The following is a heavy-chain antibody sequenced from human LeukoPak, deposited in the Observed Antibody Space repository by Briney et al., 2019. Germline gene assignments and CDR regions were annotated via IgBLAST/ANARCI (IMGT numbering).Heavy chain of an antibody. V-gene: IGHV1-8*01. D-gene: IGHD6-6*01. Sequence: ASVKVSCKASGYTFTSYDINWVRQATGQGLEWMGWMNPNSGNTGYAQKFQGRVTMTRNTSISTAYMELSSLRSEDTAVYYCARKIIAARPRDYYYGMDVWGQGTTVTVSS. CDR2: MNPNSGNT. J-gene: IGHJ6*02. CDR3: ARKIIAARPRDYYYGMDV. CDR1: GYTFTSYD.